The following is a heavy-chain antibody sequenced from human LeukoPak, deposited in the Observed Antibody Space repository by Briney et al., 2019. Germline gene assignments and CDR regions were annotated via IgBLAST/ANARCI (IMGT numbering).Heavy chain of an antibody. CDR3: AREVTVTGPDRKFDY. CDR2: ISYDGRYE. Sequence: PGGSLRLSCAASGIIFDSHAMHWVRQPPGKGLEWVAVISYDGRYENYAESVRGRFTISRDNSRNTLYLQMNRLRDEDTAVYYRAREVTVTGPDRKFDYWGQGSQVTVTS. V-gene: IGHV3-30-3*01. D-gene: IGHD3-9*01. J-gene: IGHJ4*02. CDR1: GIIFDSHA.